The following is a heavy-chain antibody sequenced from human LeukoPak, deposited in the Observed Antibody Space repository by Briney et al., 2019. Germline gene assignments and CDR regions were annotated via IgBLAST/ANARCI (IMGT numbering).Heavy chain of an antibody. V-gene: IGHV3-30*04. Sequence: GGSLRLSCAASGFTFGAYAMHWVRQSPGKGLEWVALISYDGNNEWYADSVKGRFTISRDNAKNSLYLQMNSLRAEDTAVYYCARGGGCSSTSCYTGYWGQGTLVTVSS. CDR1: GFTFGAYA. D-gene: IGHD2-2*02. CDR3: ARGGGCSSTSCYTGY. CDR2: ISYDGNNE. J-gene: IGHJ4*02.